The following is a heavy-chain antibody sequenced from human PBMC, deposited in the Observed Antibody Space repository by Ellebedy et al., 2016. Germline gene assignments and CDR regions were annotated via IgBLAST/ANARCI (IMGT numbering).Heavy chain of an antibody. CDR2: ISGAGTNT. D-gene: IGHD6-13*01. J-gene: IGHJ4*02. CDR3: AREFMGVSGTIAGDY. CDR1: GFTFSNFF. Sequence: GESLKISXAASGFTFSNFFMTWVRQAPGKGLEWVSTISGAGTNTYFADSVRGRFTISRDNSANTLYLHMSSLRAEDTAVYYCAREFMGVSGTIAGDYWGQGTLVTVSS. V-gene: IGHV3-23*01.